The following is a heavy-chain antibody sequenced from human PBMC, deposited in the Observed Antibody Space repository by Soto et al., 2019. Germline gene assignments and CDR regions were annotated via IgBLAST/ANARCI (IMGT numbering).Heavy chain of an antibody. J-gene: IGHJ4*02. CDR1: GGSISSYY. D-gene: IGHD2-2*01. CDR3: ARSSPLPVFDY. CDR2: IYYSGST. Sequence: SETLSLTCTVSGGSISSYYWSWIRQPPGKGLEWIGYIYYSGSTNYNPSLKSRVTISVDTSKNQFSLKLSSVTAADTAAYYCARSSPLPVFDYWGQGTLVTVSS. V-gene: IGHV4-59*08.